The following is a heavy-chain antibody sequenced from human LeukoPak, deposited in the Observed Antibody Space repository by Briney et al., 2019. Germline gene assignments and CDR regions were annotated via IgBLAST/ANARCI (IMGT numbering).Heavy chain of an antibody. D-gene: IGHD6-19*01. CDR3: VRAGSGWYD. J-gene: IGHJ4*02. CDR2: SRNKANTYTT. CDR1: GFTFSDHY. V-gene: IGHV3-72*01. Sequence: GGSLRLSCAASGFTFSDHYMDWVRQAPGKGLEWVGRSRNKANTYTTDYAASVKGRFAISRDDSRTSLYLQMNSLKSGDPAVYDSVRAGSGWYDWRQEDLVSVSS.